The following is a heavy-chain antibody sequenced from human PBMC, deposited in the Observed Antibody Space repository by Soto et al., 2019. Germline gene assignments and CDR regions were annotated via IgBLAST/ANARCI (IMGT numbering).Heavy chain of an antibody. J-gene: IGHJ4*02. CDR3: ARDRYCSSTSCYGIDY. V-gene: IGHV4-4*02. D-gene: IGHD2-2*01. Sequence: SETLSLTCAVSGGSISSSNWWSWVRQPPGKGLEWIGEIYHSGSTNYNPSLKSRVTISVDKSKNQFSLKLSSVTAADTAVYYCARDRYCSSTSCYGIDYWGQGTLVTVSS. CDR2: IYHSGST. CDR1: GGSISSSNW.